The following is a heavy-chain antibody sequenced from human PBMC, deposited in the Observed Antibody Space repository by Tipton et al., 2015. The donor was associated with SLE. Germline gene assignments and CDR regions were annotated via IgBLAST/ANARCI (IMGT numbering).Heavy chain of an antibody. V-gene: IGHV3-23*03. D-gene: IGHD6-13*01. Sequence: SLRLSCAASGFTFSSYAMSWVRQAPGKGLEWVSVIYSGGSSTYYADSVKGRFTISRDNSKNTLYLQMNSLRAEDTAVYYCAKLAQGYSSNSYYYYYMDVWGKGTTVTISS. CDR2: IYSGGSST. J-gene: IGHJ6*03. CDR1: GFTFSSYA. CDR3: AKLAQGYSSNSYYYYYMDV.